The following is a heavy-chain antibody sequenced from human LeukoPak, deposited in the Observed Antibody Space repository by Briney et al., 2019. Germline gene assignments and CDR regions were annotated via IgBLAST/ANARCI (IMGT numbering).Heavy chain of an antibody. Sequence: PGGSLRLSCAASGFTFSSYAMHWVRQAPGKGLEWVAVISYDGSNKYYADSVKGRFTISRDNSKNTLYPQMNSLRAEDTAVYYCARDPNYDFWSGYRYYYYYYGMDVWGQGTTVTVSS. D-gene: IGHD3-3*01. V-gene: IGHV3-30-3*01. J-gene: IGHJ6*02. CDR3: ARDPNYDFWSGYRYYYYYYGMDV. CDR1: GFTFSSYA. CDR2: ISYDGSNK.